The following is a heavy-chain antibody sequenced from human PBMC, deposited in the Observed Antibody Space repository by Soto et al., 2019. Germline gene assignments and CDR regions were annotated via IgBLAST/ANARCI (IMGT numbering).Heavy chain of an antibody. CDR2: VTANGGST. D-gene: IGHD2-21*02. CDR1: GFTFSVYA. J-gene: IGHJ6*02. CDR3: ASLGVGDWANYYYYYGMDV. Sequence: EVQLLESGGGFVQPGGSLRLSCAATGFTFSVYAMTWVRQAPGKGLEWVSAVTANGGSTYSADSVKGRFTISRDNSKNPLFLQMNSLRAEDTAFYYCASLGVGDWANYYYYYGMDVWGQGTTVTVSS. V-gene: IGHV3-23*01.